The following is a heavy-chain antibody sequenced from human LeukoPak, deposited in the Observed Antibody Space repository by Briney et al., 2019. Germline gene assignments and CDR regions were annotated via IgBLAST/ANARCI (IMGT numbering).Heavy chain of an antibody. V-gene: IGHV3-74*01. CDR2: INSDGTTT. D-gene: IGHD3-10*01. J-gene: IGHJ4*02. CDR3: ARDRVRLDY. Sequence: PGGSLRLSCAGSGFTFISYWMHWVRQAPGKGLVWVARINSDGTTTTYADSVEGRFTFSRDNAMHTLYLQMNSLRAEDTAVYYCARDRVRLDYWGQGTLVTVSS. CDR1: GFTFISYW.